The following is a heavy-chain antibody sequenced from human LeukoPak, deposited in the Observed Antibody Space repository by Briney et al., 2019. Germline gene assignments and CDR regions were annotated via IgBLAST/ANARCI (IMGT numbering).Heavy chain of an antibody. J-gene: IGHJ4*02. Sequence: SVKVSCKSSGDTFSSYAISWVRQAPGQGLEWMGGIIPIFGTANYAQKFQGRVTITADESTTTAYMELSSLRSEDTAVYYCARGVVASRPNHFDYWGQGTLVTVSS. CDR3: ARGVVASRPNHFDY. D-gene: IGHD1-14*01. V-gene: IGHV1-69*13. CDR1: GDTFSSYA. CDR2: IIPIFGTA.